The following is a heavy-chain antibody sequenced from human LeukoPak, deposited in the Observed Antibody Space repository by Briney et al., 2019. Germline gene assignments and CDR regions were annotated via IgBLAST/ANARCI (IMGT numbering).Heavy chain of an antibody. CDR3: ARGGNSSWDY. D-gene: IGHD6-6*01. Sequence: GGSLRLSCAASGFVFSNYWMSWVRQAPGKGLEWVANIKPDGTEKYYVDSLKGRFTISRDNAKNSLYLQMNGLRVEDTAVYYCARGGNSSWDYWGQGALVTVSS. CDR2: IKPDGTEK. CDR1: GFVFSNYW. J-gene: IGHJ4*02. V-gene: IGHV3-7*01.